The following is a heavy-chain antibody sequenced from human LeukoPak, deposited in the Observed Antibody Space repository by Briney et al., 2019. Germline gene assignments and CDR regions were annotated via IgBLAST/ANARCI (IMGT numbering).Heavy chain of an antibody. Sequence: GGSLRLSCAASGFTFSSYWMSWVRQAPGKGLEWVANIRQDGSEKYYVDSVKGRFTISRDNAKNSLYLQMNSLRAEDTAVYYCARDTGSGSYDYWGQGTLVTVSS. V-gene: IGHV3-7*03. J-gene: IGHJ4*02. D-gene: IGHD3-10*01. CDR2: IRQDGSEK. CDR1: GFTFSSYW. CDR3: ARDTGSGSYDY.